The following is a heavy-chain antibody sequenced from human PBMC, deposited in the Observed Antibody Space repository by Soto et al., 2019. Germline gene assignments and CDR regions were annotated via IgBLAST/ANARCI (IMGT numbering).Heavy chain of an antibody. J-gene: IGHJ6*03. V-gene: IGHV3-21*01. CDR3: ARVGKAAIQYYYYMDV. D-gene: IGHD2-2*02. CDR2: ISSSSSYI. Sequence: GGSLRLSSTPSAFTFSSYGMNWVRQAPGKGLEWVSSISSSSSYIYYADSVKGRFTISRDNAKNSLYLQMNSLRAEDTAVYYCARVGKAAIQYYYYMDVWGKGTTVTVSS. CDR1: AFTFSSYG.